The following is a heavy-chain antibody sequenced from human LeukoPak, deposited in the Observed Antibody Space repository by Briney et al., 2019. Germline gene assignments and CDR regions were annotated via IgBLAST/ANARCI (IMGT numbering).Heavy chain of an antibody. J-gene: IGHJ5*02. CDR1: GYTFTGYY. Sequence: RASVKVTCKAFGYTFTGYYMHWVRQAPGQGLEWMGWINPNSGGTNYAQKFQGRVTMTRDTSISTAYMGLSRLRSDDTAVYYCARDSTLVRGVTMTNWFDPWGQGTLVTVSS. CDR3: ARDSTLVRGVTMTNWFDP. D-gene: IGHD3-10*01. V-gene: IGHV1-2*02. CDR2: INPNSGGT.